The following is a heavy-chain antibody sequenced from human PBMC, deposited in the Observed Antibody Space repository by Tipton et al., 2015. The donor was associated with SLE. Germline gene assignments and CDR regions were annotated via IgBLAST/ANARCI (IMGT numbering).Heavy chain of an antibody. CDR2: INHSGST. CDR1: GGSFSGYY. V-gene: IGHV4-34*01. Sequence: TLSLTCAVYGGSFSGYYWSWIRQPPGKGLEWIGEINHSGSTYYNPSLKSRVTISVDTSKNQFSLKLSSVTAADTAVYYCARDDLTVGAFDIWGQGTMVTVSS. J-gene: IGHJ3*02. CDR3: ARDDLTVGAFDI. D-gene: IGHD4-11*01.